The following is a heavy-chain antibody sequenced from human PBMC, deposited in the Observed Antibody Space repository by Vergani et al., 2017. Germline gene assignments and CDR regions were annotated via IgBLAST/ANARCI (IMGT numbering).Heavy chain of an antibody. CDR1: GFTFSTYA. Sequence: EVQLLESGGSLKQPGGSVRLSCAASGFTFSTYAMHWVRQAPGKGLEWVSALTGGGGSTYYADSFKGRFIISRDNSRDTLYLQMNSLRPEDTATYYCVKGAGSYENFFESWGQGTLVTVSS. CDR2: LTGGGGST. J-gene: IGHJ4*02. CDR3: VKGAGSYENFFES. V-gene: IGHV3-23*01. D-gene: IGHD1-26*01.